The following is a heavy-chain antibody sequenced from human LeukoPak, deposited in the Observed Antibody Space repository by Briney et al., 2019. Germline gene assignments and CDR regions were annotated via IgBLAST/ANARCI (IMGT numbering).Heavy chain of an antibody. V-gene: IGHV3-21*01. CDR3: ARGYCGGDCYGD. D-gene: IGHD2-21*02. J-gene: IGHJ1*01. CDR1: GFSFIDYT. Sequence: GGSLRLSCAASGFSFIDYTMNWVRQAPGKGLEYVSSISGSSREIYYADSVKGRFTISRDNTKSSLFLQMNSLRVEDMAVYYCARGYCGGDCYGDWGQGTLVTVSS. CDR2: ISGSSREI.